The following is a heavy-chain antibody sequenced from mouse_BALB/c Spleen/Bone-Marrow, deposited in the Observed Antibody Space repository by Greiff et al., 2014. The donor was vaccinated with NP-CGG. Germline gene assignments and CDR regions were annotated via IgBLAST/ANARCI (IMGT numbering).Heavy chain of an antibody. J-gene: IGHJ3*01. D-gene: IGHD2-3*01. Sequence: EVQRVESGGGLVQPGGSLKLSCAASGFDFSRYWMTWVRQAPGKGLEWIGEINPDSSTINYTPSLKDKFIISRDNAKNTLYLQMSKVRSEDTALYYCARNGYYGWSAYWGQGTLVTVSA. CDR2: INPDSSTI. V-gene: IGHV4-1*02. CDR1: GFDFSRYW. CDR3: ARNGYYGWSAY.